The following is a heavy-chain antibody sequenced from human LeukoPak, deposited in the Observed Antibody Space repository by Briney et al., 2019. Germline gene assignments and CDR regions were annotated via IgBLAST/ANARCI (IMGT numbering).Heavy chain of an antibody. Sequence: PGGSLRLSCAASGFTFSSYAMHWVRQAPGKGLEWVAVISYDGSNKYYADSVKGRFTISRDNSTNTLYLQMNSLRAEDTAVYYCASLTATNGYWGQGTLVTVSS. V-gene: IGHV3-30*04. D-gene: IGHD5-18*01. CDR1: GFTFSSYA. CDR2: ISYDGSNK. J-gene: IGHJ4*02. CDR3: ASLTATNGY.